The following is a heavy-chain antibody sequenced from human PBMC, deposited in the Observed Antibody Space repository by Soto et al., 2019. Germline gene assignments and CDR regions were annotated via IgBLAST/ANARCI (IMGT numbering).Heavy chain of an antibody. Sequence: SETVSLTCTVSGGSISSGGYYWSCIRQHPGKGLGCIGYIYYIGSTYYNPSLKSRVTISVDTSKNQFSLKLSSVTAADTAVYYCARDRYYDSSGYSGHYYYYGMDVWGQGTTVTVSS. CDR3: ARDRYYDSSGYSGHYYYYGMDV. J-gene: IGHJ6*02. CDR1: GGSISSGGYY. D-gene: IGHD3-22*01. V-gene: IGHV4-31*03. CDR2: IYYIGST.